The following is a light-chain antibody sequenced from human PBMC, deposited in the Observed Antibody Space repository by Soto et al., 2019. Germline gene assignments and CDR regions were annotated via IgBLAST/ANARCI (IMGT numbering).Light chain of an antibody. CDR3: QSADSSGTYPRVV. CDR2: KDS. V-gene: IGLV3-25*03. CDR1: ALPKQY. Sequence: SYELTQPPSVSVSPGQTARITCSGAALPKQYAYWYQQKPGQAPVLVIYKDSERPSGIPERFSGSSSGTTVTLTISGVQAEDEADYYCQSADSSGTYPRVVFGGGTQLTVL. J-gene: IGLJ2*01.